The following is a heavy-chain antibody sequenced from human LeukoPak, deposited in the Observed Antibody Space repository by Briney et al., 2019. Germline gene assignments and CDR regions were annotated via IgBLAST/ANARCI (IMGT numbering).Heavy chain of an antibody. J-gene: IGHJ4*02. D-gene: IGHD5-12*01. V-gene: IGHV1-18*01. CDR2: ISAHNGNT. CDR3: ARSLGGGSDLGY. CDR1: GYTFTHYG. Sequence: ASVKVSCKASGYTFTHYGLSGVRQTPGQGLEWMGWISAHNGNTNYAQKLQGRATMTTDTSTRTAYMELRSLRSDDTAVYYCARSLGGGSDLGYWGQGTLVTVSS.